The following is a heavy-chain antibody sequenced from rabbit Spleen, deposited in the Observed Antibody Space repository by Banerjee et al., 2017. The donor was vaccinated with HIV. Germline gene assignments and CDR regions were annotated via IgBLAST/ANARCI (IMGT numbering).Heavy chain of an antibody. Sequence: QEELEESGGDLVKPGASLTLTCTASGFSFDDTDYVCWVRQAPGKGLEWIACIHGGGRRPAYYANWTTGRFTGSKTSSTTVALQMTSLTAADTATYFCARDGAGSSYFNLWGPGTLVTVS. CDR2: IHGGGRRPA. D-gene: IGHD8-1*01. V-gene: IGHV1S45*01. CDR3: ARDGAGSSYFNL. CDR1: GFSFDDTDY. J-gene: IGHJ4*01.